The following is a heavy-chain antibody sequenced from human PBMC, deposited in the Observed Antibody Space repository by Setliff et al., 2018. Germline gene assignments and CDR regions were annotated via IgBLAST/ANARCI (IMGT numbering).Heavy chain of an antibody. Sequence: GESLKISCKGSGYSFTTYWIGWVRQMPGKGLELMGIIYPADSDPRYSPSFQGQVTISVDKSISTVYLHWSSLKASDTAMYYCARSTVTQDFDYWGQGTLVTVSS. CDR1: GYSFTTYW. J-gene: IGHJ4*02. CDR2: IYPADSDP. D-gene: IGHD4-17*01. CDR3: ARSTVTQDFDY. V-gene: IGHV5-51*01.